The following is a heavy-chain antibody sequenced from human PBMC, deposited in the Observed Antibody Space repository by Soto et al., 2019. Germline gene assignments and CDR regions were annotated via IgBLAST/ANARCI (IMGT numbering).Heavy chain of an antibody. CDR3: ARDPMGRYYGSGSYYFDY. CDR2: ISYDGSNK. D-gene: IGHD3-10*01. CDR1: GFTFSSYA. V-gene: IGHV3-30-3*01. J-gene: IGHJ4*02. Sequence: QVKLVESGGGVVQPGRSLRLSCAASGFTFSSYAMHWVRQAPGKGLEWVAVISYDGSNKYYADSVKGRFTISRDNSKNTLYLQMNSLRAEDTAVYYCARDPMGRYYGSGSYYFDYWGQGTLVTFAS.